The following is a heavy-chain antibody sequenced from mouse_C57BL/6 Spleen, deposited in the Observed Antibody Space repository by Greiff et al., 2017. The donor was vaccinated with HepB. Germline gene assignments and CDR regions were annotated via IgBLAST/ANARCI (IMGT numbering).Heavy chain of an antibody. CDR3: ARGITTVVANFDV. J-gene: IGHJ1*03. Sequence: VQLQQSGAELVRPGTSVKVSCKASGYAFTNYLIEWVKQRPGQGLEWIGVINPGSGGTNYNEKFKGKATLTADKSSSTAYMQLSSLTSEDSAVYFCARGITTVVANFDVWGTGTTVTVSS. CDR1: GYAFTNYL. D-gene: IGHD1-1*01. CDR2: INPGSGGT. V-gene: IGHV1-54*01.